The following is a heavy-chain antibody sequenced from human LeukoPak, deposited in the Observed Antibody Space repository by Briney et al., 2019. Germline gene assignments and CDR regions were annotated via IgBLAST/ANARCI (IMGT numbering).Heavy chain of an antibody. CDR1: GGSFSSGGYY. Sequence: PSETLSLTCTVSGGSFSSGGYYWICMRPHPGRGLVWVRYINCSRSTYYNPSLKSRVTISVDTSKNQFSLKLSSVTAADTAVYDCAREGYCSSTSCYGFDAWGQGTLVTVSS. D-gene: IGHD2-2*01. CDR2: INCSRST. CDR3: AREGYCSSTSCYGFDA. J-gene: IGHJ5*02. V-gene: IGHV4-31*03.